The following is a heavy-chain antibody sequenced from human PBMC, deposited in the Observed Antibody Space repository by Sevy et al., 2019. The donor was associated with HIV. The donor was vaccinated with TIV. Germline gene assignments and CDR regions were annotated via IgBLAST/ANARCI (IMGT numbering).Heavy chain of an antibody. J-gene: IGHJ4*02. Sequence: GGSLRLSCAASGFTFSPYWMTWVRQAPGKGLEWVANIRPDGSDKYYVDSVKGRFTISRDNAKNSLYLQMNSRRADDTAMYYCAGGGGLDCWGQGALVTVSS. CDR1: GFTFSPYW. CDR3: AGGGGLDC. CDR2: IRPDGSDK. D-gene: IGHD3-16*01. V-gene: IGHV3-7*01.